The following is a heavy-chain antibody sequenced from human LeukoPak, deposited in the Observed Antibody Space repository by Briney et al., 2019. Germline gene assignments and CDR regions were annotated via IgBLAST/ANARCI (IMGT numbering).Heavy chain of an antibody. D-gene: IGHD6-6*01. Sequence: GSLRLSCAVSGITFRWVLMSWSRPAPGKGMGGVASINSDGSEGYYADVVKGRFTISRDNAKNSLYLQINSLRAEDTAVYYCARSSYSNSSSVWGQGTMVTVSS. V-gene: IGHV3-7*03. CDR3: ARSSYSNSSSV. CDR2: INSDGSEG. J-gene: IGHJ3*01. CDR1: GITFRWVL.